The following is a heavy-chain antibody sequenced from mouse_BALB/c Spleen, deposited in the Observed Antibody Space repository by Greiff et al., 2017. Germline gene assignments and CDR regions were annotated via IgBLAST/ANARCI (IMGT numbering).Heavy chain of an antibody. CDR1: GFNIKDTY. Sequence: EVQLQQSGAELVKPGASVKLSCTASGFNIKDTYMHWVKQRPEQGLEWIGRIDPANGNTKYDPKFQGKATITADTSSNTAYLQLSSLTSEDTAVYYCAIRGYGTLFDYWGQGTTLTVSS. CDR2: IDPANGNT. V-gene: IGHV14-3*02. D-gene: IGHD2-10*02. J-gene: IGHJ2*01. CDR3: AIRGYGTLFDY.